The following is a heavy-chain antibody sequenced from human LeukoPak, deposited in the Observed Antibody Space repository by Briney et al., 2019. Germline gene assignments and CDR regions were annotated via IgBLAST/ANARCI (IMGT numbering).Heavy chain of an antibody. Sequence: NPSQTLSLTCTVSGGSISSGSYYWSWIRQPAGKGLEWIGRIYTSGSTNYNPSLKSRVTISVDTSKNQFSLKLSSVTAADTAVYYCAREMATLVDYWGQGTLVTVSS. CDR2: IYTSGST. D-gene: IGHD5-24*01. J-gene: IGHJ4*02. V-gene: IGHV4-61*02. CDR1: GGSISSGSYY. CDR3: AREMATLVDY.